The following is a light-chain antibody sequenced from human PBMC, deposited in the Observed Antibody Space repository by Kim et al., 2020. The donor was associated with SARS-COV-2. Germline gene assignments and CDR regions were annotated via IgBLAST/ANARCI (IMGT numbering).Light chain of an antibody. V-gene: IGKV3-20*01. J-gene: IGKJ4*01. Sequence: EIVLTQSPGTLSLSPGERATLSCRASQSVTSNYLAWYQQRPGQAPRLLIDGASNRATGIPDRFSGSGSGTDFTLTISRLEPEDFAMYYCQQYGFSLTFGGGTKVDIK. CDR1: QSVTSNY. CDR2: GAS. CDR3: QQYGFSLT.